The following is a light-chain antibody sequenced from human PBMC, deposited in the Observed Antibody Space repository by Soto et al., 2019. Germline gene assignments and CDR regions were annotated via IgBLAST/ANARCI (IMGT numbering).Light chain of an antibody. V-gene: IGKV3-15*01. J-gene: IGKJ5*01. CDR2: GAS. Sequence: EIVMTQSPDTLSVSPGERATLSCRASQSVSDNLAWYQQKPGQPPRLLIYGASTRATGVPSRFSGSGSGRDFTLTIGSLQSEDFAVYYCQHCNDWSAFGQGTRLEIK. CDR3: QHCNDWSA. CDR1: QSVSDN.